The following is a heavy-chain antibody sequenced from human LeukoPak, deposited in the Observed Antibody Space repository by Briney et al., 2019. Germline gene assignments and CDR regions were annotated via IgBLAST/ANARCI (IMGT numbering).Heavy chain of an antibody. CDR2: ISAYNGNT. D-gene: IGHD2-21*01. CDR3: ARGLFSLRNTQGLLRVPDAFDI. V-gene: IGHV1-18*01. CDR1: GYTFTSYG. Sequence: GASVKVSCKASGYTFTSYGISWVRQAPGQGLEWMGWISAYNGNTNYAQKLQGRVTMTTDTSTSTAYMELRSLRSDDTAVYYCARGLFSLRNTQGLLRVPDAFDIWGQGTMVTVSS. J-gene: IGHJ3*02.